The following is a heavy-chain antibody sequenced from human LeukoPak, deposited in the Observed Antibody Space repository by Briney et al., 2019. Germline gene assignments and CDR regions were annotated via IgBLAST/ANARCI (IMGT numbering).Heavy chain of an antibody. CDR2: IYPGDSDT. CDR3: AAGYGANDDAFDL. J-gene: IGHJ3*01. D-gene: IGHD4-23*01. V-gene: IGHV5-51*01. CDR1: GYNFTNYW. Sequence: GESLKISCKGSGYNFTNYWIAWVRQMSGKGLEWMGVIYPGDSDTRYSPSFQGQVTISADESITTAYLQWSSLKASDTAMYYCAAGYGANDDAFDLWGQGTMVTVSS.